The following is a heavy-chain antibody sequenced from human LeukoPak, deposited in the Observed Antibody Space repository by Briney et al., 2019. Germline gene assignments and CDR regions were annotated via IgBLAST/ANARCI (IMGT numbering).Heavy chain of an antibody. CDR3: ARDSEMANNRPFDY. D-gene: IGHD5-24*01. Sequence: SVKVSCKASGGTFSSYAISWVRQAPGQGLELMGRISPIFGIANYAQKFQGRVTITADKPTSTASMELSSLRPEHTAVYYCARDSEMANNRPFDYWGQGTLVTVSS. J-gene: IGHJ4*02. V-gene: IGHV1-69*04. CDR2: ISPIFGIA. CDR1: GGTFSSYA.